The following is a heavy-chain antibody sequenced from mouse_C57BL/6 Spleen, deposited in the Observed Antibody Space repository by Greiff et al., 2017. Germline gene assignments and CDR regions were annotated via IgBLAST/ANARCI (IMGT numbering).Heavy chain of an antibody. V-gene: IGHV1-82*01. CDR1: GYAFSSSW. D-gene: IGHD1-1*01. CDR2: IYPGDGDT. Sequence: VQLQESGPELVKPGASVKISCKASGYAFSSSWMNWVKQRPGKGLEWIGRIYPGDGDTNYNGKFKGKATLTADKSSSTAYMQLSSLTSEDSAVYFCARLLRYAMDYGGQGTSVTVSS. CDR3: ARLLRYAMDY. J-gene: IGHJ4*01.